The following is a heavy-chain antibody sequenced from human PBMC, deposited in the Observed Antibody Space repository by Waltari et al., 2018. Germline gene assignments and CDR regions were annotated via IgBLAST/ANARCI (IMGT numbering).Heavy chain of an antibody. CDR3: ARGGWDGMDV. CDR2: INHSGST. V-gene: IGHV4-34*01. Sequence: QVQLQQWGAGLLKPSETLSLTCAVYGGSFSGYYWSWIRQPPGKGLEWIGEINHSGSTNYNPSLKSRVTISVDTSKNQFSLKLSSVTAADTAVYYCARGGWDGMDVWGQGTTVTVSS. CDR1: GGSFSGYY. J-gene: IGHJ6*02.